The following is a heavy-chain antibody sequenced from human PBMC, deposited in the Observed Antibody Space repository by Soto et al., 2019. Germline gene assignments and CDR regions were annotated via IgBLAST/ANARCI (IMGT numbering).Heavy chain of an antibody. CDR3: TTLNSIASDY. CDR2: IRSKTNNYAI. Sequence: HPGGSLRLSCAASGFSFSAASTNWIRQASASGLEWIGNIRSKTNNYAIIYSSSVKGRFILFRDDSKYKADLEMTILKSEDTAVYYCTTLNSIASDYWGHGSLVTVSS. J-gene: IGHJ4*01. V-gene: IGHV3-73*01. D-gene: IGHD3-3*02. CDR1: GFSFSAAS.